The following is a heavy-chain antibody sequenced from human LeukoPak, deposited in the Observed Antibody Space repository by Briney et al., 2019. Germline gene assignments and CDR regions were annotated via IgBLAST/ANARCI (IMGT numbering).Heavy chain of an antibody. J-gene: IGHJ1*01. CDR2: ISYDGSNK. Sequence: GGSLRLSCAASGFTFSSYAMHWVRQAPGKGLEWVAVISYDGSNKYYADSVKGRFTISRDNSKNTLYLQMNSLRAKDTAVYYCARDRRWEQWLVLSEYFQHWGQGTLVTVSS. CDR3: ARDRRWEQWLVLSEYFQH. CDR1: GFTFSSYA. D-gene: IGHD6-19*01. V-gene: IGHV3-30-3*01.